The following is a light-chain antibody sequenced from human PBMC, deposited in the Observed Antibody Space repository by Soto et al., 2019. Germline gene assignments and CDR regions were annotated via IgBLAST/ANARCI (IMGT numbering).Light chain of an antibody. Sequence: IVLTRSLSGVCVALGGRRTLTYRASQSISSSNLAWYQQKPGQAPRLLIYGASSRATGIPDRFSGSGSGTDFTLTVYRLEPQDRAAYYCHQHGSEPLTFGAGTKV. CDR3: HQHGSEPLT. CDR2: GAS. CDR1: QSISSSN. J-gene: IGKJ4*01. V-gene: IGKV3-20*01.